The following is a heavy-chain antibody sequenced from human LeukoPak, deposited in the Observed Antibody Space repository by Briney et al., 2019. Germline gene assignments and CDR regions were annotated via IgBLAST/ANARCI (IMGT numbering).Heavy chain of an antibody. CDR1: GYTFSSYS. CDR3: ARAPIPGIAAAVDY. D-gene: IGHD6-13*01. Sequence: GASVKVSCKASGYTFSSYSISWVRQAPGQGLEWMGWTIPIFGTANYAHKFQGRVTITTGESTSTAYMELSSLRSEDTAVYYCARAPIPGIAAAVDYWGQGTLVTVSS. CDR2: TIPIFGTA. V-gene: IGHV1-69*05. J-gene: IGHJ4*02.